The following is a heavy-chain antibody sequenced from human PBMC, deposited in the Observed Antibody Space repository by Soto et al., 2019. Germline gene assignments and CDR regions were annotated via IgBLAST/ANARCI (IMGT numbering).Heavy chain of an antibody. V-gene: IGHV3-23*01. J-gene: IGHJ4*02. Sequence: PGGSLRLSCAASGFTFSSYAMSWVRQAPGKGLEWVSAISGSGGGTYYADSVKGRFTISRDNAKNSLYLQMNSLRAEDTAVYYCARDLAIRYFDWTCWGQGILVTVSS. CDR1: GFTFSSYA. CDR3: ARDLAIRYFDWTC. CDR2: ISGSGGGT. D-gene: IGHD3-9*01.